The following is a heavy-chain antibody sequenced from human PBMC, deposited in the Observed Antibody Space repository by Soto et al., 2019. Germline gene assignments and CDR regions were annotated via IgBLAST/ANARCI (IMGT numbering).Heavy chain of an antibody. J-gene: IGHJ4*02. D-gene: IGHD3-9*01. CDR3: AAIRCFGLYHYFDY. V-gene: IGHV1-18*04. CDR2: ISAYNGNT. CDR1: GDSFNYYY. Sequence: ASVKVSCKTSGDSFNYYYIHWVRQAPGQGLEWMGWISAYNGNTNYAQKLQGRVTMTTDTSTSTAYMELRSLRSDDTAVYYCAAIRCFGLYHYFDYWGQGTLVTVSS.